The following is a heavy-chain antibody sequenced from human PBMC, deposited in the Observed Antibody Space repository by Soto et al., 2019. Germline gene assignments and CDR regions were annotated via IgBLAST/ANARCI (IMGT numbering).Heavy chain of an antibody. Sequence: PSETLSLTCTVSGGSISGYYWSWIRQPPGKGLEWIGYMYNTGSTVYNPSFKSRVTISVDTSKNQFSLKLSSVTAADTAVYYCARGRRSGYDILTGYLTREYYFDYWGQGTLVTVSS. J-gene: IGHJ4*02. CDR1: GGSISGYY. CDR2: MYNTGST. D-gene: IGHD3-9*01. CDR3: ARGRRSGYDILTGYLTREYYFDY. V-gene: IGHV4-59*12.